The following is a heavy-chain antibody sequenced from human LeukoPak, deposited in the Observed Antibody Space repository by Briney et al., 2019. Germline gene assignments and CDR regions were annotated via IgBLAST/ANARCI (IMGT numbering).Heavy chain of an antibody. CDR3: ARGEYGSFRKKNDY. CDR1: GYTFTSYG. J-gene: IGHJ4*02. Sequence: GASVKVSCKASGYTFTSYGISWVRQAPGQGLEWMGWISAYNGNTNYAQKLQGRVTMTTDKSTSTAYMELSSLRSEDTAVYYCARGEYGSFRKKNDYWGQGTLVTVSS. CDR2: ISAYNGNT. V-gene: IGHV1-18*01. D-gene: IGHD3-10*01.